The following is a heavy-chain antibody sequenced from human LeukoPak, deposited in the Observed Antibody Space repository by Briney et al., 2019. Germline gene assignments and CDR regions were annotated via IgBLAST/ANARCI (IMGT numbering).Heavy chain of an antibody. Sequence: GGSLRLSCAASGFTFDDYGMSWVRQAPGKGPEWVSGINWNGGSTGYADSVKGRFTISRDNAKNSLYLQMNSLRDEDTAVYYCARIYSGYSSNLVDYWGQGTLVTVSS. D-gene: IGHD5-12*01. CDR1: GFTFDDYG. J-gene: IGHJ4*02. CDR3: ARIYSGYSSNLVDY. V-gene: IGHV3-20*04. CDR2: INWNGGST.